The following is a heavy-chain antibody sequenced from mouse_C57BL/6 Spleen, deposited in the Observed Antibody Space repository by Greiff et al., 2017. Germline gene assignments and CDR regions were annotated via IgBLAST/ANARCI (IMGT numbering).Heavy chain of an antibody. V-gene: IGHV1-64*01. CDR3: ARNYGSSYKYYFDY. J-gene: IGHJ2*01. CDR1: GYTFTSYW. CDR2: IHPNSGST. D-gene: IGHD1-1*01. Sequence: VQLQQSGAELVKPGASVKLSCKASGYTFTSYWMHWVKQRPGQGLEWIGMIHPNSGSTNYNEKFKSKATLTVDKSSSTAYMQLSSLTSEDSAVYYCARNYGSSYKYYFDYWGQGTTLTVSS.